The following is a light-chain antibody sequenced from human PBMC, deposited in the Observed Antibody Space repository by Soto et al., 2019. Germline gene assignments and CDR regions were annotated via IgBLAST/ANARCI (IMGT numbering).Light chain of an antibody. CDR2: EVT. CDR3: SSYSTTTTPQWV. CDR1: SSDVGGYTY. Sequence: QSALTQPASVSGSPGQSITISCTGTSSDVGGYTYVSWYQQHPGKAPKLLVYEVTNRPSGVSTRFSGSKSGNTASLTISGLQAEDEADYYCSSYSTTTTPQWVFGGGTKLTVL. J-gene: IGLJ3*02. V-gene: IGLV2-14*01.